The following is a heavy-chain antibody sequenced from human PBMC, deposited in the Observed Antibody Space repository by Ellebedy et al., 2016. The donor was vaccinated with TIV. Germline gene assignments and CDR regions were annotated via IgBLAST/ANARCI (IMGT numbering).Heavy chain of an antibody. CDR1: GFNFDDYA. Sequence: GGSLRLSXAASGFNFDDYAVHWVRQSPGRGLEWVSGIIWNSALIAYADSVKDRFTISRDNTKKSLFLEMNSLRVEDTALYYCASGEDWGDAFDIWGRGTMVTVSS. D-gene: IGHD7-27*01. V-gene: IGHV3-9*01. CDR2: IIWNSALI. J-gene: IGHJ3*02. CDR3: ASGEDWGDAFDI.